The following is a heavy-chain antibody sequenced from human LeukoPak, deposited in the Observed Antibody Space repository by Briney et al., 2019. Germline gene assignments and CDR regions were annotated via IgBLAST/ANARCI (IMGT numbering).Heavy chain of an antibody. CDR2: ISYDGSNK. V-gene: IGHV3-30*18. CDR1: GFTFSSYG. Sequence: PGRSLRLSCAASGFTFSSYGMHWVRQAPGKGLEWVAVISYDGSNKYYADSVKGRFTISRDNSKNTLYLQMNSLRAEDTAVYYCAKGSGGDYFPYYYYYGIDVWGQGTTVTVSS. CDR3: AKGSGGDYFPYYYYYGIDV. J-gene: IGHJ6*02. D-gene: IGHD4-17*01.